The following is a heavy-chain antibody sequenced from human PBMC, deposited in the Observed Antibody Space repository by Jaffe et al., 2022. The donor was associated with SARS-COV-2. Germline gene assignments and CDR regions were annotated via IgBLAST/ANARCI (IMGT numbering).Heavy chain of an antibody. Sequence: EVQLLQSGAEVKKPGESLKISCKGSGYSFANYWIAWVRQMPGKGLELMGIIYPGDSETRYSPSFQGQVTISADKSISIVFLQWSSLKASDTAIYYCARRYGRYFDFWARGTPVTVSA. CDR2: IYPGDSET. CDR3: ARRYGRYFDF. D-gene: IGHD3-16*01. J-gene: IGHJ2*01. CDR1: GYSFANYW. V-gene: IGHV5-51*01.